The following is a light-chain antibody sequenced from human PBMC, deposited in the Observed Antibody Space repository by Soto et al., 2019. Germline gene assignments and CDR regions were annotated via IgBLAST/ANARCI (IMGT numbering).Light chain of an antibody. CDR1: SSDVGAYDC. J-gene: IGLJ3*02. CDR3: SSYTSSTTLGV. Sequence: QSALTQPASVSGSPGQSITISCTGTSSDVGAYDCVSWYQQHPGKVPKLMIYDVSNRPSGVSNRFSGSKSGNTASLTISGLQAEDEADYYCSSYTSSTTLGVFGGGTQLTVL. V-gene: IGLV2-14*01. CDR2: DVS.